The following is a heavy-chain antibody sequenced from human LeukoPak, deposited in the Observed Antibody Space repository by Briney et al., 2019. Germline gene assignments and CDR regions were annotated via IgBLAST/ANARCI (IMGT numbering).Heavy chain of an antibody. D-gene: IGHD4-17*01. V-gene: IGHV4-61*02. Sequence: SETLSLTCTVSGGSISSGSYYWSWIRQPAGKGLEWIGRIYTSGSTNYNPSLKSRVTISLDTSKNQFSLKLSSVTAADTAVYYCARVRGYGDSEYFDYWGQGTLVTVSS. CDR2: IYTSGST. CDR1: GGSISSGSYY. J-gene: IGHJ4*02. CDR3: ARVRGYGDSEYFDY.